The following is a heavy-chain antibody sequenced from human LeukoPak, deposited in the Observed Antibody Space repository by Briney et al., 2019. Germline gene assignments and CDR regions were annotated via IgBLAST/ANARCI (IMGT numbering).Heavy chain of an antibody. D-gene: IGHD3-10*01. Sequence: GGSLRLSCAASGFTFSSYAMHWVRQAPGKGLEYVSAISSNGGSTYYANSVKGRFTISRDNSKNTLYLQMGSPRAEDMAVYYCARDSVTMVRGVIITGHAFDIWGQGTMVTVSS. CDR1: GFTFSSYA. CDR3: ARDSVTMVRGVIITGHAFDI. CDR2: ISSNGGST. J-gene: IGHJ3*02. V-gene: IGHV3-64*01.